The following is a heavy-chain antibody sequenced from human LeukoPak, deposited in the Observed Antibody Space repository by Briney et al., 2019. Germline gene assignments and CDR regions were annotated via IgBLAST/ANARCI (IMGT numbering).Heavy chain of an antibody. J-gene: IGHJ6*03. D-gene: IGHD3-16*01. V-gene: IGHV4-39*01. CDR2: IYYSGTT. CDR3: ARQRGGINTGYYYYMDV. CDR1: GGSISSSSFY. Sequence: SETLSLTCSVSGGSISSSSFYWGWIRQPPGRGLELIGSIYYSGTTYSNPSLESRVTISIDTSKNQFSLNLSSVTAADTAVYYCARQRGGINTGYYYYMDVWGKGTTVTVSS.